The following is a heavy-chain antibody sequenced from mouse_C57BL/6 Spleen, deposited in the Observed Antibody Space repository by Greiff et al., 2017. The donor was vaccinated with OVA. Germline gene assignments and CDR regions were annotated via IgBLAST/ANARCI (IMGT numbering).Heavy chain of an antibody. V-gene: IGHV1-64*01. D-gene: IGHD2-4*01. CDR3: ARGGYDYDGAY. CDR1: GYTFTSYW. Sequence: VQLLQPGAELVKPGASVKLSCKASGYTFTSYWMHWVKQRPGQGLEWIGMIHPNSGSTNYTEKFKSKATLTVDKSSSTAYMQLSSLTSEDSAVYYCARGGYDYDGAYWGQGTLVTVSA. J-gene: IGHJ3*01. CDR2: IHPNSGST.